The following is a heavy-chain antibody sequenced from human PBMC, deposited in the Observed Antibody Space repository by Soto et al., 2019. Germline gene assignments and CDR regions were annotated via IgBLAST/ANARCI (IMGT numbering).Heavy chain of an antibody. CDR3: AIPLPKQQLVRGAFDH. Sequence: QVQLVQSGAEVKKPGSSVKLSCKTSGGTFRNYAINWVRQAPGQGLEWMVGSIPAFGTATYAQTFQGRFTLTADESTSTAYMELSSLRSEDTAVYYCAIPLPKQQLVRGAFDHWGQGTLVTVAS. CDR2: SIPAFGTA. V-gene: IGHV1-69*01. J-gene: IGHJ4*02. CDR1: GGTFRNYA. D-gene: IGHD6-13*01.